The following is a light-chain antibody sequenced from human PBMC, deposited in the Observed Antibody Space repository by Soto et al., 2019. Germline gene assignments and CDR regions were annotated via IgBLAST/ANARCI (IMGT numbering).Light chain of an antibody. J-gene: IGKJ4*01. CDR3: QQSYSLMT. Sequence: DIQMTQSPSSLSASVGERVTITCRASQSISTYLNWYQQKPGKAPKVLIYDASSLQSGVPSRFSGSGSGTDFTPTINSLQPEDLATYYCQQSYSLMTFGGGTKVDIK. V-gene: IGKV1-39*01. CDR2: DAS. CDR1: QSISTY.